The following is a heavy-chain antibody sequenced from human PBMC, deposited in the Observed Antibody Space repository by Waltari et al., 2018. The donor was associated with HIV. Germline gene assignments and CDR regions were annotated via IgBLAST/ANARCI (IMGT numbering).Heavy chain of an antibody. D-gene: IGHD1-26*01. V-gene: IGHV1-2*07. CDR1: GFTFSGYY. J-gene: IGHJ5*02. Sequence: QVQLVQSGADLKKPGASVKVFCKASGFTFSGYYFHWVRQAPGQGLQWLGWINSKSGGENYAHKFQCRLTMTRDTSISTVYMELSRLTSDDSAIYFCARSLYSGSSPIDRWGQGTLVTVSS. CDR2: INSKSGGE. CDR3: ARSLYSGSSPIDR.